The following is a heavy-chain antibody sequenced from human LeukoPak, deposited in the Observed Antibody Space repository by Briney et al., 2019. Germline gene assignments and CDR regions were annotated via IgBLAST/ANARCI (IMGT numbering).Heavy chain of an antibody. J-gene: IGHJ6*02. CDR2: IYTRGST. CDR3: ARDGGYSEYYYYYYGMDV. Sequence: SETLSLTCTVSGASISIDYWSWIRQPAGKGLEWLGRIYTRGSTNYNPSLKSRVPMSVDTSKNQFSLKLSSVTAADTAVYYCARDGGYSEYYYYYYGMDVWGQGTTVTVSS. D-gene: IGHD5-18*01. CDR1: GASISIDY. V-gene: IGHV4-4*07.